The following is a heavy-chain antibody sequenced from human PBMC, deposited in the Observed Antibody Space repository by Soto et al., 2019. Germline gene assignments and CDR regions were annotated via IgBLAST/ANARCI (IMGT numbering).Heavy chain of an antibody. V-gene: IGHV4-59*01. D-gene: IGHD2-15*01. CDR3: ARDRSRNWFDP. CDR1: GGSMSSYY. CDR2: IYYSGST. Sequence: PSETLSLTCTVSGGSMSSYYWSWIRQPPGKGLEWIGYIYYSGSTNYNPSLKSRVTISVDTSKNQFSLKLSSVTAADTAVYYCARDRSRNWFDPWGQGTLVTVSS. J-gene: IGHJ5*02.